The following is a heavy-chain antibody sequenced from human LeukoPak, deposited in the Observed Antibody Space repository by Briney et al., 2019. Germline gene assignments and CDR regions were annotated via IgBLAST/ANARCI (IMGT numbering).Heavy chain of an antibody. CDR1: GGSISSDSYY. CDR2: VYYSGST. Sequence: SETLSLTCTVSGGSISSDSYYWAWIRQPPGKGLEWIASVYYSGSTYYNPSLKSRVTIPVDTSRNQFSLKLSSVTAADTAVYYCASLAVAGLSEGYWGQGTLVIVSS. J-gene: IGHJ4*02. CDR3: ASLAVAGLSEGY. V-gene: IGHV4-39*01. D-gene: IGHD6-19*01.